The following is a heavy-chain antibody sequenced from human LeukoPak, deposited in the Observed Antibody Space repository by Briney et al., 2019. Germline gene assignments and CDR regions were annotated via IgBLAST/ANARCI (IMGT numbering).Heavy chain of an antibody. V-gene: IGHV4-30-4*01. CDR2: IYYSGST. J-gene: IGHJ4*02. CDR3: AREYGDYVGGNY. CDR1: GGSISSGDYY. D-gene: IGHD4-17*01. Sequence: PSQALSLTCTVSGGSISSGDYYWSWIRQPPGKCLEWIGYIYYSGSTYYNPSLKSRVTISVDTSKNQFSLKLSSVTAADTAVYYCAREYGDYVGGNYWGQGTLVTVSS.